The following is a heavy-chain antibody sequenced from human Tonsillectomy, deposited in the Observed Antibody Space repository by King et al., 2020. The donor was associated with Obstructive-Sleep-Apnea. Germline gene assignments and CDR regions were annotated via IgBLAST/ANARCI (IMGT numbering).Heavy chain of an antibody. CDR1: GFTFRDYA. V-gene: IGHV3-30*03. CDR3: VVRGGLQNYFKY. J-gene: IGHJ4*02. D-gene: IGHD3-10*01. Sequence: QLVQSGGGVVQPGRSLRLSCAASGFTFRDYAMHWVRLAPGKGLEWVTIISNDGTDKYYADSVKGRFTVSRDSSKNTVYLQMNSLRPEDTAVYYCVVRGGLQNYFKYWGQGTLVTVSS. CDR2: ISNDGTDK.